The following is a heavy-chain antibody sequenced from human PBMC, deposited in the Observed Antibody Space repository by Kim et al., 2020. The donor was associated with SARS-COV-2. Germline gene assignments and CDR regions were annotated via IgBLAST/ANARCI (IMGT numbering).Heavy chain of an antibody. CDR3: ARDTITMVRKIRSYYGMDV. CDR2: INHSGST. CDR1: GGSFSGYY. J-gene: IGHJ6*01. Sequence: SETLSLTCAVYGGSFSGYYWSWIRQPPGKGLEWIGEINHSGSTNYNPSLKSRVTISVDTSKNQFSLKLSSVTAADTAVYYCARDTITMVRKIRSYYGMDV. V-gene: IGHV4-34*01. D-gene: IGHD3-10*01.